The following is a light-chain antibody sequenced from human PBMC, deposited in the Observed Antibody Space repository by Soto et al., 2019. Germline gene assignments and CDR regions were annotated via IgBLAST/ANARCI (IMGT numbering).Light chain of an antibody. J-gene: IGKJ5*01. CDR2: DAS. CDR3: QQYNNWPIT. V-gene: IGKV3-15*01. Sequence: DIVLTQSPGTLSLSPGEAATLSCRVSQSISSSYVAWYQQAPGQAPRLLIYDASTRATGIPARYSGSGSGTDFTLTISSLRSEDSAVYHCQQYNNWPITFGQGTRLEIK. CDR1: QSISSS.